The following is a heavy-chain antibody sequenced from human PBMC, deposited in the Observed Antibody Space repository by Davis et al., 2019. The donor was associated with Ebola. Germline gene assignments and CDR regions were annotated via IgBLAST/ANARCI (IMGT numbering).Heavy chain of an antibody. CDR1: GFTFSSYW. J-gene: IGHJ4*02. D-gene: IGHD1-7*01. CDR2: INSDGSST. CDR3: AKDDRYNWNYLAVY. V-gene: IGHV3-74*01. Sequence: GESLKISCAASGFTFSSYWMHWVRQAPGKGLVWVSRINSDGSSTSYADSVKGRFTISRDNAKNTLYLQMNSLRPEDTAVYYCAKDDRYNWNYLAVYWGQGTLVTVSS.